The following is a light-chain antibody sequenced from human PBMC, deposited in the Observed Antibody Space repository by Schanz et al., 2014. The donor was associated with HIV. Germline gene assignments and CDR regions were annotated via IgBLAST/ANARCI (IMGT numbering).Light chain of an antibody. J-gene: IGLJ2*01. CDR3: ATWDINLNGPV. Sequence: QSALTQPPSASGSPGQSVTISCTGTTSDIGNHDFVSWYQQHPGKAPKLMIYDVTKRPSGVPDRFSGSKSGTSASLVISGLQSEDEADYYCATWDINLNGPVFGGGTKLTVL. CDR2: DVT. CDR1: TSDIGNHDF. V-gene: IGLV2-8*01.